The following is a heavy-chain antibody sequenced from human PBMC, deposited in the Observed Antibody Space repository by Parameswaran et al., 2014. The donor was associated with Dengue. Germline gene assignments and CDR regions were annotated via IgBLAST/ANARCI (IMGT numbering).Heavy chain of an antibody. J-gene: IGHJ6*02. D-gene: IGHD3-10*01. CDR3: ARELLLWFGELSARYYYYYGMDV. Sequence: VRQMPGKGLEWVSSISSSSSYIYYADSVKGRFTISRDNAKNSLYLQMNSLRAEDTAVYYCARELLLWFGELSARYYYYYGMDVWGQGTTVTVSS. V-gene: IGHV3-21*01. CDR2: ISSSSSYI.